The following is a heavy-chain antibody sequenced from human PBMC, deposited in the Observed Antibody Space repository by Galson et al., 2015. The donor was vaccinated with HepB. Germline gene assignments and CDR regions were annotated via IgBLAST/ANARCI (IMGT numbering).Heavy chain of an antibody. Sequence: SVKLSCKVSGFSLTALHMHWVRQAPGKGLEWMAGLAPEDVEKFYADNFQARVTLTADTSKDTPYMELISLTSEDTAVYYCATGNLGALDNWGQGTLVTVSS. V-gene: IGHV1-24*01. CDR2: LAPEDVEK. D-gene: IGHD1-26*01. J-gene: IGHJ4*02. CDR1: GFSLTALH. CDR3: ATGNLGALDN.